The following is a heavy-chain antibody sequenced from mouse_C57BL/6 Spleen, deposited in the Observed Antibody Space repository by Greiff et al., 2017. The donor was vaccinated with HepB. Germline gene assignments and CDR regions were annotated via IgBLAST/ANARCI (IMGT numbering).Heavy chain of an antibody. CDR2: ISNKANNHAT. CDR1: GFTFSDAW. D-gene: IGHD4-1*01. CDR3: TTGTKDFDY. V-gene: IGHV6-6*01. J-gene: IGHJ2*01. Sequence: EVKVEESGGGLVQPGGSMTLSCAASGFTFSDAWMDWVRQSPEKGLEWVAEISNKANNHATYYAESVKGRFTISRDESKSSVYLQMNSVRAEDTCSYYCTTGTKDFDYWGQVTTLTVSS.